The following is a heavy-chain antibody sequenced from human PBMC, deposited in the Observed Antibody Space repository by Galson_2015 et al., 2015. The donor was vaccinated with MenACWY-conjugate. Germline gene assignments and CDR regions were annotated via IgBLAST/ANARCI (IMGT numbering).Heavy chain of an antibody. V-gene: IGHV3-74*01. Sequence: SLRLSCAASGFIFNTYWMHWVRQAPGKGLVWVSRISPGGSSTTYADSVKDRFTISRDNAKNTLYLQMNSLRPEDTAVFYCAKTRGASLYFDSWGQGTLVTVSS. CDR2: ISPGGSST. CDR3: AKTRGASLYFDS. CDR1: GFIFNTYW. J-gene: IGHJ4*02.